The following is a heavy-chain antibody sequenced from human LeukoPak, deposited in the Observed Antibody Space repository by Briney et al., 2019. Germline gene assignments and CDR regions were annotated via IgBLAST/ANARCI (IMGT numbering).Heavy chain of an antibody. D-gene: IGHD6-19*01. CDR1: GYTFTDCY. Sequence: GASVKVSCKAAGYTFTDCYMLWVRRAPGQGLEWMGWITPNSDYTNYAQKFQGRVTMTRDTSINTAYMQLSRLTSDDTAVYFCARSSGWKPVDNWGPGNPLSVSS. V-gene: IGHV1-2*02. CDR2: ITPNSDYT. J-gene: IGHJ4*02. CDR3: ARSSGWKPVDN.